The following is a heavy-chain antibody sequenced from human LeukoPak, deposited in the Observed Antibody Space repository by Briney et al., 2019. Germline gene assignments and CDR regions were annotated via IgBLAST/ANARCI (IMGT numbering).Heavy chain of an antibody. J-gene: IGHJ4*02. CDR3: ARDRGYFDN. V-gene: IGHV3-21*01. Sequence: PGGSLRLSCAASGFTVSSDFINWVRQAPGKGLEWLSSITSSSNYIYYADSVKGRFTISRDNVQNSLYLQMNSLRAEDTAMYYCARDRGYFDNWGQGTLVTVSS. CDR2: ITSSSNYI. CDR1: GFTVSSDF.